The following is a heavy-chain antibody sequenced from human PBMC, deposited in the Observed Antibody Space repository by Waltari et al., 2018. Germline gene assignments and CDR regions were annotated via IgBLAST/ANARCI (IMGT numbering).Heavy chain of an antibody. D-gene: IGHD3-10*01. CDR3: ARDGGMGSGYFDY. J-gene: IGHJ4*02. Sequence: QLQLQESGSGLVKPSQTLSLTCAVSGGSISSGGYSWSWIRQPPGKGREWIGYIYHSGSTYYNPSLKSRVTISVDRSKNQFSLKLSSVTAADTAVYYCARDGGMGSGYFDYWGQGTLVTVSS. CDR2: IYHSGST. V-gene: IGHV4-30-2*01. CDR1: GGSISSGGYS.